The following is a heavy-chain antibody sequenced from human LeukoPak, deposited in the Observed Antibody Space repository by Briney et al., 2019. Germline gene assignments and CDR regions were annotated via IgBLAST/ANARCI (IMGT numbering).Heavy chain of an antibody. CDR1: GFTFSNYN. D-gene: IGHD1-1*01. CDR3: AKVGNNWDFDY. V-gene: IGHV3-66*01. Sequence: TGGSLRLSCAASGFTFSNYNMNWVRQAPGKGLEWVSLIYSGGSTYYADSVKGRFTISRDNSKNTLYLQMNSLRGEDTAVYYCAKVGNNWDFDYWGQGTLVTVSS. CDR2: IYSGGST. J-gene: IGHJ4*02.